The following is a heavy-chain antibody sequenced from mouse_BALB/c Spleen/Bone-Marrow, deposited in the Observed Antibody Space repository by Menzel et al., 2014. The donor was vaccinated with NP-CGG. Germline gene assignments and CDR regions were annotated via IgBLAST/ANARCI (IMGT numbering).Heavy chain of an antibody. D-gene: IGHD2-3*01. CDR2: IRSKSNNDAT. CDR3: VGQGDGYYNWYFDV. V-gene: IGHV10-1*02. J-gene: IGHJ1*01. CDR1: GFTFNTYA. Sequence: EVMLVESSGGLVQSKGSLKLSCAASGFTFNTYAMNWVRQAPGKGLEWVARIRSKSNNDATYYADSVKDRFTISRDDSQSMLYLQMNNLKTEDTAMYYCVGQGDGYYNWYFDVWGAGTTVTVSS.